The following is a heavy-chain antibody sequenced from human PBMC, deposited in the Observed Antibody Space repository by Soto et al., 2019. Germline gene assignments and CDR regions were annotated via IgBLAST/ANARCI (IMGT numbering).Heavy chain of an antibody. J-gene: IGHJ4*02. Sequence: EVQLVESGGALVQPGGSLRLSCAASGFTFSTYAMSWVRQAPGKGLEWVSGIYGNGGGISYGDSVKGRFTISRDNSNGTLYLQMRSLRVEDTAVYYCAKYRQPDGLWPFDHWGQGTLVTVSS. V-gene: IGHV3-23*04. CDR3: AKYRQPDGLWPFDH. CDR2: IYGNGGGI. D-gene: IGHD2-2*01. CDR1: GFTFSTYA.